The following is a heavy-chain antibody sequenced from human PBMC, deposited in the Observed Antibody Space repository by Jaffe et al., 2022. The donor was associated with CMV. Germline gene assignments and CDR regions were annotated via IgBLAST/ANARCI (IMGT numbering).Heavy chain of an antibody. V-gene: IGHV4-39*01. CDR1: GGSISSSSYY. CDR2: IYYSGST. D-gene: IGHD3-10*01. Sequence: QLQLQESGPGLVKPSETLSLTCTVSGGSISSSSYYWGWIRQPPGKGLEWIGSIYYSGSTYYNPSLKSRVTISVDTSKNQFSLKLSSVTAADTAVYYCAKHEEEYYYGSGRNAFDIWGQGTMVTVSS. CDR3: AKHEEEYYYGSGRNAFDI. J-gene: IGHJ3*02.